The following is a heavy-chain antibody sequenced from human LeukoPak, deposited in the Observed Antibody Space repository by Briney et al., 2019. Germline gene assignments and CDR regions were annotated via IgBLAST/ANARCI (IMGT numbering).Heavy chain of an antibody. D-gene: IGHD4-17*01. Sequence: SETLSLTCTVSGGSISSYYWSWIRQPPGKGLEWIGYIYYSGSTNYNPSLKSRVTISVDRSKNQFSLRLSSVTAADTAVYYCARHYADYADPYTFDIWAQGTTVTVSS. CDR2: IYYSGST. CDR1: GGSISSYY. J-gene: IGHJ3*02. CDR3: ARHYADYADPYTFDI. V-gene: IGHV4-59*08.